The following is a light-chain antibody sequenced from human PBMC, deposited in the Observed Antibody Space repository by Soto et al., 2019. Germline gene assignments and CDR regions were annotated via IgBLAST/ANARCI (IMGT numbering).Light chain of an antibody. V-gene: IGLV2-14*01. CDR2: EVD. J-gene: IGLJ1*01. Sequence: QSALTQPASVSWSLGQSIAISCTGTSSDVGGYNYVSWYQQHPGKAPKLMIYEVDNRPSGVSNRFSGSKSGNTASLTISGLQAEDEADYYCDSYTSSSTYVFGTGTKVTVL. CDR1: SSDVGGYNY. CDR3: DSYTSSSTYV.